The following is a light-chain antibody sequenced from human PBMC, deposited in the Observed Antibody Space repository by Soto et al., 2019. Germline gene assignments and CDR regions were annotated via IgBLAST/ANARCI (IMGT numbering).Light chain of an antibody. V-gene: IGLV2-14*01. CDR1: SSDVGGYNY. Sequence: QSVLTQPASVSGSPGQPITISCTGTSSDVGGYNYVSWYQQHPGKAPKLMIYDVSNRPSGVSNRFSGSKSGNTASLTISGLQAEDEADYYCSSYTSSSTLDFGTGTKVTVL. CDR3: SSYTSSSTLD. CDR2: DVS. J-gene: IGLJ1*01.